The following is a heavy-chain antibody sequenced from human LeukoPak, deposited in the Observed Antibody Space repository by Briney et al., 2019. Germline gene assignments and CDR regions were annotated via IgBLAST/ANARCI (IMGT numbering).Heavy chain of an antibody. V-gene: IGHV1-2*02. CDR1: GYTFSGYY. Sequence: GASVKVSCKASGYTFSGYYLHWVRQAPGQGLEWMGWIKPNSGDTNHTQNFQGRVTMTRDTSISTAYMELSRLRSDDTAVYYCARGRDYYDSSGYYYVDAFDIWGQGTMVTVSS. J-gene: IGHJ3*02. CDR3: ARGRDYYDSSGYYYVDAFDI. D-gene: IGHD3-22*01. CDR2: IKPNSGDT.